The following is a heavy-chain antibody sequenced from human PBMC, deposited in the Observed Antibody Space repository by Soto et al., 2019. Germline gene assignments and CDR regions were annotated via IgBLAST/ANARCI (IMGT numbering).Heavy chain of an antibody. V-gene: IGHV3-9*01. CDR3: AKGGPEGFCSGGRCYFDY. D-gene: IGHD2-15*01. Sequence: EVQLVESGGGLVQPGRSLRLSCAASGFTFDDYAMHWVRRVPGKGLEWVSSISWNSNIIGYADSVKGRFTISRDNAKNSLYLQMNSLRPEDTALYYCAKGGPEGFCSGGRCYFDYWGQGTLVTFSS. CDR1: GFTFDDYA. CDR2: ISWNSNII. J-gene: IGHJ4*02.